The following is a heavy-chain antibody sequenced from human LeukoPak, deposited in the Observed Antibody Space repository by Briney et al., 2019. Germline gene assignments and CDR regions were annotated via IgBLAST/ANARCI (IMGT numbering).Heavy chain of an antibody. Sequence: PGGSLRLSCAASGFTFDDYAMHWVRQAPGKGLEWVSGISWNSGSIGYADSVKGRFTISRDNAKNSLYLQMNSLRAEDTALYYCAKETSIVGATKAFDYWGQGTLVTVSS. CDR3: AKETSIVGATKAFDY. J-gene: IGHJ4*02. D-gene: IGHD1-26*01. V-gene: IGHV3-9*01. CDR2: ISWNSGSI. CDR1: GFTFDDYA.